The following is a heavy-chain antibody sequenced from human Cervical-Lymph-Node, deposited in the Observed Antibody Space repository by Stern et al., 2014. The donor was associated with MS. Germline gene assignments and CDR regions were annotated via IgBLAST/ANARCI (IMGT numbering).Heavy chain of an antibody. CDR2: ITNVGST. V-gene: IGHV3-53*01. CDR1: GFTVSRDY. J-gene: IGHJ4*02. D-gene: IGHD1-1*01. CDR3: ARDTSSPERSDW. Sequence: AQLESSGGGVIQPGGSLRLSCTASGFTVSRDYLTWVRQAPGKGLEWVSLITNVGSTFYTDSVKGRCTISRDDSKNTVYLHMTSLRAEDTAMYYCARDTSSPERSDWWGQGTLVTVSS.